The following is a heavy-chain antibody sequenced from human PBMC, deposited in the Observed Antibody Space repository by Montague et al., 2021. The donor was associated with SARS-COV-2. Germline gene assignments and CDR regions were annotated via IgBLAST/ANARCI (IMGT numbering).Heavy chain of an antibody. Sequence: LRLSCAASGFTFTSYSMNWVRQPPGKGLEWIGESDHRGSTNYNPSLKSRVTIPVDTSKNQFSLRLSSVTAADTAVYYCARGILSMKMAVVVLLGGIYYFDSWGQGTLLAVSS. CDR3: ARGILSMKMAVVVLLGGIYYFDS. D-gene: IGHD3-22*01. V-gene: IGHV4-34*01. CDR1: GFTFTSYS. CDR2: SDHRGST. J-gene: IGHJ4*02.